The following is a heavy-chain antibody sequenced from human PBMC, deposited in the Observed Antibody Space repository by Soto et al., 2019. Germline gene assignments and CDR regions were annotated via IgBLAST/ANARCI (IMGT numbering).Heavy chain of an antibody. CDR3: TAPLANTAMVTAHYGMDV. V-gene: IGHV3-15*07. CDR2: IKSKTDGGTT. J-gene: IGHJ6*02. D-gene: IGHD5-18*01. CDR1: GFTFSNAW. Sequence: GGSLRLSCAASGFTFSNAWMNWVRQAPGKGLEWVGRIKSKTDGGTTDYAAPVKGRFTISRDDSKNTLYLQMNSLKTEDTAVYYCTAPLANTAMVTAHYGMDVWGQGTTVTVSS.